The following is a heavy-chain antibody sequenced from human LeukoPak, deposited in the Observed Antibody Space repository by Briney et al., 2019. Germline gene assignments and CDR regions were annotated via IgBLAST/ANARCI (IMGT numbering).Heavy chain of an antibody. D-gene: IGHD6-6*01. J-gene: IGHJ3*01. CDR3: ARSSYSSSSSV. V-gene: IGHV3-7*03. CDR1: GFTFSGFW. CDR2: INSDGSEG. Sequence: GGSLRLSCAVSGFTFSGFWISWSRQAPGKGLEWVASINSDGSEGYYADAVKGQFTISRDNAKNSLYLQINSLRAEDTAVYYCARSSYSSSSSVWGQGTMVTVSS.